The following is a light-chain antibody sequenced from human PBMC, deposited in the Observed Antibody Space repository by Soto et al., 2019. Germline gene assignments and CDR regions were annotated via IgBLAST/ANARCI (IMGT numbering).Light chain of an antibody. V-gene: IGKV3-11*01. CDR2: DAS. CDR3: QERRASSQIS. CDR1: QSVSTY. Sequence: EIVLRRSPATMSLSPGERATLSCRARQSVSTYLAWYQQKPGQAPRLLIYDASNRATGIPARFSGSGSGTDFTLTISSLEPEDFAVYFCQERRASSQISFGGGTKVDIK. J-gene: IGKJ4*01.